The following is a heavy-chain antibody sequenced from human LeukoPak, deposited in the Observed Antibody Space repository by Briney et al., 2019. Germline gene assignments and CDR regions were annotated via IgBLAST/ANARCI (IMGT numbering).Heavy chain of an antibody. CDR1: GFTFSNYW. Sequence: GGSLRLSCAASGFTFSNYWMSWVRQAPGKGLEWVANIKHDGSDKYYVDSVKGRFTISRDNRKNSLYLEMNSLRTEDTALYYCAKDSDSAIDYWGQGTLVTVSA. J-gene: IGHJ4*02. D-gene: IGHD2-21*01. V-gene: IGHV3-7*05. CDR3: AKDSDSAIDY. CDR2: IKHDGSDK.